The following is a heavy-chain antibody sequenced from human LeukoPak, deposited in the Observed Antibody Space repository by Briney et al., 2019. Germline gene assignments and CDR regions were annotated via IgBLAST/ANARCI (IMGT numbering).Heavy chain of an antibody. V-gene: IGHV4-4*07. CDR1: GGSISSYY. CDR2: IYSSGST. CDR3: ARYLEGDYYYGMDV. Sequence: SETLSLTCTVSGGSISSYYWSWIRQPAGKGLEWIGRIYSSGSTNYNPSLKSRVTMSVDTSKNQFSLKLSSVTASDTAMYYCARYLEGDYYYGMDVWGQGTTVTVSS. D-gene: IGHD2/OR15-2a*01. J-gene: IGHJ6*02.